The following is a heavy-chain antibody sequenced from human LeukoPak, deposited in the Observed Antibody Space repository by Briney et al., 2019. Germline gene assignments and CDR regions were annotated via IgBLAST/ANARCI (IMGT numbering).Heavy chain of an antibody. CDR2: ISNDGSTK. CDR1: GFTFNSYA. CDR3: ARAMVRGVPFDY. Sequence: GGSLRLSCAASGFTFNSYAMHWVRQPPGKGLEWMTVISNDGSTKYYAGSVRGRFTISRDNSKNTLYLQINSLRLDDTAVYYCARAMVRGVPFDYWGQGTLVTVSS. D-gene: IGHD3-10*01. J-gene: IGHJ4*02. V-gene: IGHV3-30-3*01.